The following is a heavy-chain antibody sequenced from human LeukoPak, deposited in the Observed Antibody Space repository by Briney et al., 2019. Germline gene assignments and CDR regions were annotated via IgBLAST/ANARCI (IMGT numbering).Heavy chain of an antibody. J-gene: IGHJ2*01. CDR2: IYYSGST. D-gene: IGHD4-17*01. CDR1: GGSISSYY. V-gene: IGHV4-59*08. Sequence: SETLSLTCTVSGGSISSYYWSWIRQPPGKGLEWIGYIYYSGSTKYNPSLKSRVTISVDTSKNQFSLKLSSVTAADTAVYYCARIYGDYVLGFDWYFDLWGRGTLVTVSS. CDR3: ARIYGDYVLGFDWYFDL.